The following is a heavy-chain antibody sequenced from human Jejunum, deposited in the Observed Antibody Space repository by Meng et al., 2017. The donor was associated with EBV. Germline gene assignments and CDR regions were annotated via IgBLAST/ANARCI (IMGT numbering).Heavy chain of an antibody. CDR3: ARDFSDSSRQGY. D-gene: IGHD3-22*01. CDR2: INPNSGGT. Sequence: QVVLVQSGAEVKQPGASGRVFCQASGFPLPGYFIPWGRQAPGQGLEWMGRINPNSGGTSYTQKFQGRVTMTRDTSITTAYMELSRLGSDDTAVYYCARDFSDSSRQGYWGQGTLVTVSS. CDR1: GFPLPGYF. V-gene: IGHV1-2*06. J-gene: IGHJ4*02.